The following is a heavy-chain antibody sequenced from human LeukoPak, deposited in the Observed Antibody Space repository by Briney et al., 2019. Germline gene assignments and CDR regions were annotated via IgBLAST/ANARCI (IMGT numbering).Heavy chain of an antibody. D-gene: IGHD3-3*01. CDR1: GGSISSSNW. CDR3: ARAGMDHDFWSGYYNWFDP. CDR2: IYHSGST. Sequence: PSETLSLTCAVSGGSISSSNWWSWVRQPPGKGLEWIGEIYHSGSTNYNPSLKSRVTISVDKSKNQFSLKLSSVTAADTAVYYCARAGMDHDFWSGYYNWFDPWGQGTLVTVSS. V-gene: IGHV4-4*02. J-gene: IGHJ5*02.